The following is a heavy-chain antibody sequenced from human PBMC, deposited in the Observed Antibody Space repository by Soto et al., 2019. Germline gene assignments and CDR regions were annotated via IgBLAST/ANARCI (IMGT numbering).Heavy chain of an antibody. V-gene: IGHV1-18*04. Sequence: GASVKVSCRASGYTFTSYGISWVRQAPGQGLEWMGWISAYNGNTNYAQKLQGRVTMTTDTSTSTAYMELRSLRSDDTAVYYCARDGDIVGIGGMDVWGQGTTVTVSS. CDR1: GYTFTSYG. CDR2: ISAYNGNT. J-gene: IGHJ6*02. D-gene: IGHD2-15*01. CDR3: ARDGDIVGIGGMDV.